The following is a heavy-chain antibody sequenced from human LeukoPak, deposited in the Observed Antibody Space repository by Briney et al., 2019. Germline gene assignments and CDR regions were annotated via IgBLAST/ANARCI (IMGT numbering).Heavy chain of an antibody. V-gene: IGHV4-4*07. Sequence: SETLSLTCTVSGGSISSYYWSWIRQPPGKGLEWIGRIYTSGSTNYNPSLKSRVTMSVDTSKNQFSLKLSSVTAADTAVYYCARDFTIFGVGFDYWGQGTLVTVSS. D-gene: IGHD3-3*01. CDR1: GGSISSYY. CDR3: ARDFTIFGVGFDY. CDR2: IYTSGST. J-gene: IGHJ4*02.